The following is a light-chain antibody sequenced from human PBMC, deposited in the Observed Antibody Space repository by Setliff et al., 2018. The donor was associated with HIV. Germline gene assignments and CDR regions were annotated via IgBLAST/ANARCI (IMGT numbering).Light chain of an antibody. J-gene: IGLJ2*01. Sequence: QAVVTQEPSLTVSPGGTVTLTCGSSTGPVTAGHYPYWFQQKPGNAPKTVIYDKNNHRSWTPARFSGSLLGVKAALTLSGAQPDDEADYYCLLCFNVTHCVFGGGTKVTVL. CDR1: TGPVTAGHY. CDR3: LLCFNVTHCV. CDR2: DKN. V-gene: IGLV7-46*01.